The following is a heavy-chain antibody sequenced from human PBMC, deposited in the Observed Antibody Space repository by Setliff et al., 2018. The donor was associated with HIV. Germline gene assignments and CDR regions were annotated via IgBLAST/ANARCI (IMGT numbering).Heavy chain of an antibody. CDR2: ITPIFGEG. CDR1: GGTFTRYA. D-gene: IGHD3-10*01. V-gene: IGHV1-69*13. J-gene: IGHJ6*03. CDR3: ATAGEMATIGYSYYYMDV. Sequence: SVKVSCKASGGTFTRYAINWVRQAPGQGLEWMGGITPIFGEGKYAQKFQGRVTITADESTSTAYMELSGLRSEDTAVYYCATAGEMATIGYSYYYMDVGGKGTTVTGSS.